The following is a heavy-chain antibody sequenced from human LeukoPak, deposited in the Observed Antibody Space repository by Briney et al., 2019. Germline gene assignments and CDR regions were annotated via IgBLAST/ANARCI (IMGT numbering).Heavy chain of an antibody. CDR1: GGSLSSSSYY. CDR2: IYYSGST. J-gene: IGHJ4*02. D-gene: IGHD6-13*01. Sequence: SETLSLTCTVSGGSLSSSSYYWGWIRQPPGKGLEWIGSIYYSGSTYYNPSLKSRVTISVDTSKNQFSLKLSSVTAADTAVYCCARLRAAAAGTFDYWGQGTLVTVSS. CDR3: ARLRAAAAGTFDY. V-gene: IGHV4-39*01.